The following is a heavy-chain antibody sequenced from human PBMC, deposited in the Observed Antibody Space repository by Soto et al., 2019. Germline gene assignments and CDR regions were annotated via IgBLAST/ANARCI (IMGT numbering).Heavy chain of an antibody. J-gene: IGHJ4*02. CDR1: GFSLSTSGVG. CDR2: IYRNDDK. CDR3: AHRRGQAAAGT. Sequence: GSGPYAGEPTQTLTLTCTFSGFSLSTSGVGVGWIRQPPGKALEWLALIYRNDDKRYSPSLKSRLTITKDTSKNQVVLTMTNMEPVDTATYYCAHRRGQAAAGTWGQGTLVTVSS. D-gene: IGHD6-13*01. V-gene: IGHV2-5*01.